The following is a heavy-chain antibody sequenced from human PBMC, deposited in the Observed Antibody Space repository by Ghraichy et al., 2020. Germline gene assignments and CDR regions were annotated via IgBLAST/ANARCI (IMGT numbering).Heavy chain of an antibody. CDR1: GYTFTSYG. Sequence: ASVKVSCKASGYTFTSYGISWVRQAPGQRLEWMGWISVYNGNTMYAQKVQGRVTMTTDTAYMELRSLISDDTAVYYCARRVAAVATGGYYFDFWGQGTLVTVSS. D-gene: IGHD6-13*01. CDR2: ISVYNGNT. J-gene: IGHJ4*02. CDR3: ARRVAAVATGGYYFDF. V-gene: IGHV1-18*04.